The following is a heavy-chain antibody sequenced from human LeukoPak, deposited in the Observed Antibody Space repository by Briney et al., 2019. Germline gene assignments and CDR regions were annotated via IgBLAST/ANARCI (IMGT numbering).Heavy chain of an antibody. V-gene: IGHV1-8*01. Sequence: ASVKVSCKASGYTFTSYDINWVRQATGQGLEWMGWVNPNSGNTGYAQKFQGRVTMTRNTSISTAYMELSSLRSEDTAVYYCARAPHLYYGDYGGDWFDPWGQGTLVTVSS. J-gene: IGHJ5*02. D-gene: IGHD4-17*01. CDR1: GYTFTSYD. CDR3: ARAPHLYYGDYGGDWFDP. CDR2: VNPNSGNT.